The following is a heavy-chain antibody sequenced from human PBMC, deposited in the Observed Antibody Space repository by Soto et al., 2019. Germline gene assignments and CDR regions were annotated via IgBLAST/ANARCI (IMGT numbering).Heavy chain of an antibody. CDR3: ATYWNYVAFDI. Sequence: SETLSLTCAVYGGSFSGYYWSWIRQPPGKGLEWIGEINHSGSTNXNPSLKSRVTISVDTSKNQFSLKLSSVTAANTAVYYCATYWNYVAFDIWGQGTMVTVSS. D-gene: IGHD1-7*01. J-gene: IGHJ3*02. V-gene: IGHV4-34*01. CDR1: GGSFSGYY. CDR2: INHSGST.